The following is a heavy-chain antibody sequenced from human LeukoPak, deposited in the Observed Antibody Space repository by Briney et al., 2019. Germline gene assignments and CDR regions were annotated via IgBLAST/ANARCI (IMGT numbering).Heavy chain of an antibody. Sequence: ASVKVSCKASGYTFSGTGQYLYWLRQAPGQGLECMGWIYPNNGATAYAQQFQGRVAMTRDTSINTAHMELSRLRPDDTAVYYCARDGPAQMVDFDYWGQGALVTVSS. CDR2: IYPNNGAT. D-gene: IGHD3-10*01. J-gene: IGHJ4*02. V-gene: IGHV1-2*02. CDR3: ARDGPAQMVDFDY. CDR1: GYTFSGTGQY.